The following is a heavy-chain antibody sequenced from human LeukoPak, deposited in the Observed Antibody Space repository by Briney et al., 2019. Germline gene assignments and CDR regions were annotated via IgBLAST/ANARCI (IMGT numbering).Heavy chain of an antibody. J-gene: IGHJ4*02. Sequence: SETLSLTCTVSGGSISSSSYYWGWIRQPPGKGLEWIGSIYYSGGTYYNPSLKSRVTISVDTSKNQFSLKLSSVTAADTAVYYCARQALDSSGYVPYYFDYWGQGTLVTVSS. CDR3: ARQALDSSGYVPYYFDY. V-gene: IGHV4-39*01. CDR1: GGSISSSSYY. D-gene: IGHD3-22*01. CDR2: IYYSGGT.